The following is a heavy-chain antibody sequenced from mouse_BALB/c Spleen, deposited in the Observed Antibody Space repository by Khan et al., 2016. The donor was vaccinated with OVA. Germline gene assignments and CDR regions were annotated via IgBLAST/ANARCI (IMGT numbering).Heavy chain of an antibody. CDR3: TRKDYYDYDPFPY. J-gene: IGHJ3*01. Sequence: EVQLQESGPDLVKPSQSLSLTCTVTGYSITSEYAWNWIRQFPGNKLEWMGYINYSGNTRYNPSLKSRISITRDTSKNQFFLQLNSVTTEDTATYYGTRKDYYDYDPFPYWGQGTLVTGAA. D-gene: IGHD2-4*01. V-gene: IGHV3-2*02. CDR1: GYSITSEYA. CDR2: INYSGNT.